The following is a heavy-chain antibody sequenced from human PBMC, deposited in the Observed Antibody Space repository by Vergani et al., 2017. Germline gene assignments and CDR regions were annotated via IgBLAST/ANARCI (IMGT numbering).Heavy chain of an antibody. CDR1: GFTFSSHA. J-gene: IGHJ6*02. CDR2: ISGSGGST. CDR3: AKANPRNSGYDYLYYYHAMDV. V-gene: IGHV3-23*01. D-gene: IGHD5-12*01. Sequence: EVQLLQSEGAVVQPGGSLRLSCVASGFTFSSHAMNWVRQAPGKGLEWVSGISGSGGSTYYAGSVKGRFTISRDSSKNTLYLQMNSLSAGDTAVYYCAKANPRNSGYDYLYYYHAMDVWGQGTTVTVS.